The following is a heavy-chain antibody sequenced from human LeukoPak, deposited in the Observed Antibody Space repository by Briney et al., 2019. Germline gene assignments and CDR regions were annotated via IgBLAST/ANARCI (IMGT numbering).Heavy chain of an antibody. CDR1: GDSINDYY. V-gene: IGHV4-59*08. CDR3: ACRRARAGSNGLYNWFDP. Sequence: SETLSLICTVSGDSINDYYWGWIRQPPGKGLEWIGYIYFTGSTRYNPSLESRVTISVDTSKNQFSLKLSSVTGAVTAVYYCACRRARAGSNGLYNWFDPWGQGTLVTVSS. CDR2: IYFTGST. D-gene: IGHD6-13*01. J-gene: IGHJ5*02.